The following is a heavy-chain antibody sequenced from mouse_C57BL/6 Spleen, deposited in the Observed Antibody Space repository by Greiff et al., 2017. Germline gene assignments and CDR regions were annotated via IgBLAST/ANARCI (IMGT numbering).Heavy chain of an antibody. V-gene: IGHV6-6*01. D-gene: IGHD2-4*01. CDR3: TRRVYYDYDEYAMDY. J-gene: IGHJ4*01. CDR2: IRNKANNHAT. Sequence: EVKVEESGGGLVQPGGSMKLSCAASGFTFSDAWMDWVRQSPEKGLEWVAEIRNKANNHATYYAESVKGRFTISRDDSKSSVYLQMNSLRAEDTGIYYCTRRVYYDYDEYAMDYWGQGTSVTVSS. CDR1: GFTFSDAW.